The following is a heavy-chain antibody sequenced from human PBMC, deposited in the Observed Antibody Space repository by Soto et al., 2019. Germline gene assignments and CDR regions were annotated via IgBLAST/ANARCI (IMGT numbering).Heavy chain of an antibody. Sequence: LSLTCAVSGGSISSGGYSWSWIRQPPGKGLEWIGYIYHSGSTYYNPSLKSRVTISVDRSKNQFSLKLSSVTAADTAVYYCAAGRGYFDYWGQGTLVTVSS. CDR3: AAGRGYFDY. V-gene: IGHV4-30-2*01. D-gene: IGHD2-15*01. CDR1: GGSISSGGYS. CDR2: IYHSGST. J-gene: IGHJ4*02.